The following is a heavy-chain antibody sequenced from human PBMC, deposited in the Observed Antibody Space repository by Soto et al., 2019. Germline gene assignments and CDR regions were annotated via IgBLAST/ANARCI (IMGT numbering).Heavy chain of an antibody. CDR1: GYTFTGYH. J-gene: IGHJ6*02. CDR3: ARGCSSSWYVGSYYYGMDV. D-gene: IGHD6-13*01. Sequence: ASVKVSCKASGYTFTGYHMHWVRQAPGQGLEWIGWINPNGGGTNYAQKNQGWVTMTRDTSISTAYMELSRLRSDDTAVYCCARGCSSSWYVGSYYYGMDVWGQGTTVTVSS. CDR2: INPNGGGT. V-gene: IGHV1-2*04.